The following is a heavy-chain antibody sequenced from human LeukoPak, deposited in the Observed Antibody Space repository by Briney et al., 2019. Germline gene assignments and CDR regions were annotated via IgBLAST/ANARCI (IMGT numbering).Heavy chain of an antibody. V-gene: IGHV3-23*01. J-gene: IGHJ4*02. Sequence: GGSLRLSCAASGFTFSSYAMSWVRQAPGKGLEWVSNISGRDGSTYYADSVKGRFTISRDNSKNTLYLQMNSLRAEDTAVYYCAKSGYNRFDYWGQGTLVTVSS. CDR2: ISGRDGST. CDR1: GFTFSSYA. D-gene: IGHD5-24*01. CDR3: AKSGYNRFDY.